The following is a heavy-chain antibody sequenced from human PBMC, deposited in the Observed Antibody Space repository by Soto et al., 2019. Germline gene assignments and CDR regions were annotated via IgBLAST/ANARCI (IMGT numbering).Heavy chain of an antibody. V-gene: IGHV4-30-2*01. CDR1: GGSISSGGYS. J-gene: IGHJ4*02. CDR3: ARGGFSITFGGVIVRPFDY. Sequence: SETLSLTCAVSGGSISSGGYSWSWIRQQPGKGLEWIGYIYHSGSTYYNPSLKSRVTISVDRSKNQFSLKLSSVTAADTAVYYCARGGFSITFGGVIVRPFDYWGQGTLVTVSS. D-gene: IGHD3-16*02. CDR2: IYHSGST.